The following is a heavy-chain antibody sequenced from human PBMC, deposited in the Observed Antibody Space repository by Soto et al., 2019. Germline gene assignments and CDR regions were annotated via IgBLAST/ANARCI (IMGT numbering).Heavy chain of an antibody. CDR1: GGSVSTYY. J-gene: IGHJ6*02. Sequence: SETLSLTCTVFGGSVSTYYWTWIRQPPGKGLEWIGYTYFSGSTYYNPSLKSRVTISVDTSKNHFSLKLTSVTAADTAVYYCARLDYFYGMDVWGQGTTVTVSS. CDR3: ARLDYFYGMDV. CDR2: TYFSGST. V-gene: IGHV4-59*08.